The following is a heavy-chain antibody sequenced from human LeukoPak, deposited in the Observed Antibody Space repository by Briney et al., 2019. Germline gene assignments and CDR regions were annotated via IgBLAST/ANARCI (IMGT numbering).Heavy chain of an antibody. V-gene: IGHV4-59*01. J-gene: IGHJ4*02. Sequence: PSETLSLTCTVSGGSISSYYWSWIRQPPGKGLEWIGYIYYSGSTNYNPSLKSRVTISVDTSKNQFSLKLSSVTAADTAVYYCAGDGGSYFDYWGQGTLVTVSS. CDR2: IYYSGST. CDR3: AGDGGSYFDY. D-gene: IGHD1-26*01. CDR1: GGSISSYY.